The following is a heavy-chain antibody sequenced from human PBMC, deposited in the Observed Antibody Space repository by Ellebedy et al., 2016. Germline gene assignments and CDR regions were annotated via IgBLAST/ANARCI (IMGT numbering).Heavy chain of an antibody. D-gene: IGHD6-13*01. Sequence: GESLKISXAASGFTFSSYAMSWVRQAPGKGLEWVANIKQDGSEKYYVDSVKGRFTISRDNAKNSLYLQMNSLRAEDTAVYYCARDRPGIAAAGTGYGMDVWGQGTTVTVSS. V-gene: IGHV3-7*01. J-gene: IGHJ6*02. CDR3: ARDRPGIAAAGTGYGMDV. CDR2: IKQDGSEK. CDR1: GFTFSSYA.